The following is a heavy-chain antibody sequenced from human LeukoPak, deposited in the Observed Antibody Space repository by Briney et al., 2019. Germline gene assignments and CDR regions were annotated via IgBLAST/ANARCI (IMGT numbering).Heavy chain of an antibody. Sequence: SETLSLTCTVTGGSLSSYFWSWLRQPAGKGLEWIGRIYTSGSTNYNPSLKSRVTMSVDTSKNQFSLKLSSMTAADTAVYYCARDDEDGYNYFDYWGQGTLVTVSS. CDR3: ARDDEDGYNYFDY. D-gene: IGHD5-24*01. V-gene: IGHV4-4*07. J-gene: IGHJ4*02. CDR1: GGSLSSYF. CDR2: IYTSGST.